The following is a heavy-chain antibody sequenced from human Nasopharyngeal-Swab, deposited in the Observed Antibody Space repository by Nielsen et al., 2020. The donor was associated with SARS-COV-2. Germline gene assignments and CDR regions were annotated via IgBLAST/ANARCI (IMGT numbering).Heavy chain of an antibody. Sequence: GESLKISCAASGFTFSSFGMHWVRQAPGKGLEWVAVISHDGNNGYYADSVEGRFTISRDNSKNTLYLQMDSLRGEDTAVYYCARDTPAHYGAFYWGRGTLVTVSS. V-gene: IGHV3-30*03. D-gene: IGHD4-17*01. CDR1: GFTFSSFG. CDR2: ISHDGNNG. CDR3: ARDTPAHYGAFY. J-gene: IGHJ4*02.